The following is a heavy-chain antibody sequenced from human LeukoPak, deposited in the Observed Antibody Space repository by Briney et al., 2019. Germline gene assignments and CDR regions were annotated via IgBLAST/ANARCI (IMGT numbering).Heavy chain of an antibody. J-gene: IGHJ4*02. Sequence: GGSLRLSCAASGFNLNSYMLNWVRQAPGKGLEWVGRIKSKTDGGTTDYAAPVKGRFTISRDDSKNTLYLQMNSLKTEDTAVYYCTTSWFGELSDYFDYWGQGTLVTVSS. CDR3: TTSWFGELSDYFDY. D-gene: IGHD3-10*01. CDR1: GFNLNSYM. V-gene: IGHV3-15*01. CDR2: IKSKTDGGTT.